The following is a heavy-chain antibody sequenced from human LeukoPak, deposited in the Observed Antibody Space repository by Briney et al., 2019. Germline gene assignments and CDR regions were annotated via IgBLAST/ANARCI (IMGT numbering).Heavy chain of an antibody. Sequence: GGSLRLSCAASGFTFSSYAMHWVRQAPGKGLEWVAVISYDGSNKYYADSVKGRFTISRDNSKNTLYLQMNSLRAEDTAVYYCAREYVDGYQDYWGQGTLVTVSS. V-gene: IGHV3-30-3*01. CDR3: AREYVDGYQDY. J-gene: IGHJ4*02. CDR2: ISYDGSNK. D-gene: IGHD5-24*01. CDR1: GFTFSSYA.